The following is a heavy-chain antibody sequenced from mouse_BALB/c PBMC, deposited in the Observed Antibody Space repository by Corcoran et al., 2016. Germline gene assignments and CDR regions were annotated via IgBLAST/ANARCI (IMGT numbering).Heavy chain of an antibody. J-gene: IGHJ1*01. Sequence: QVQLQQSGAELMKHGASVKISSKATSYTFISYWLEWVKQRHGHGLEWIGEILPGSGSTNYNEKFKGKATFTADTSSNTAYMQLSSLTAEEAAVYECARNDGSSDDWYFDVWGAGTTVTVSS. CDR3: ARNDGSSDDWYFDV. CDR2: ILPGSGST. CDR1: SYTFISYW. D-gene: IGHD1-1*01. V-gene: IGHV1-9*01.